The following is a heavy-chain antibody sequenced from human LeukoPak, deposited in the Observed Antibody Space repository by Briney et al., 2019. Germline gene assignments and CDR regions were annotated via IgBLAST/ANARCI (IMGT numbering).Heavy chain of an antibody. V-gene: IGHV1-69*13. CDR3: ARVGVGDGYDYMDV. Sequence: ASVKVSCKASGGTFSSYAISWVRQAPGQGLEWMGGIIPIFGTANYAQKFQGRVTITADESTSTAYMELSSLRSEDTAVYYCARVGVGDGYDYMDVWGKGTTVTISS. D-gene: IGHD1-26*01. CDR2: IIPIFGTA. CDR1: GGTFSSYA. J-gene: IGHJ6*03.